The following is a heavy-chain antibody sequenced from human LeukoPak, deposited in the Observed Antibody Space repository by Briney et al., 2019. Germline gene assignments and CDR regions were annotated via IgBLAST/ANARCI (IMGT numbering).Heavy chain of an antibody. Sequence: HGESLKISCKGSGYRFATYWISWVRQMPGKGLEWMGRIDPSDSYTNYSPSFQGHVTISADKSISTAYLQWSSLKASDTAMFYCASGTSSYYFQYWGQGTLVTVSS. V-gene: IGHV5-10-1*01. D-gene: IGHD1-26*01. CDR3: ASGTSSYYFQY. CDR2: IDPSDSYT. CDR1: GYRFATYW. J-gene: IGHJ4*02.